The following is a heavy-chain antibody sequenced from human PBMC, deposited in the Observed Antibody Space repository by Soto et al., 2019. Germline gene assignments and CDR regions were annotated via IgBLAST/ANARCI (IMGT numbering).Heavy chain of an antibody. CDR1: GYSFIDYG. CDR3: ARERDWWFDP. D-gene: IGHD3-9*01. CDR2: ISGKNGNA. J-gene: IGHJ5*02. V-gene: IGHV1-18*01. Sequence: ASVKVSCKASGYSFIDYGISWVRKAPGQGLEWMGWISGKNGNANYAQKFQGRVTMTTDTSTSTAYMELRSLRSDDTAVYYCARERDWWFDPWGQGTLVPVSS.